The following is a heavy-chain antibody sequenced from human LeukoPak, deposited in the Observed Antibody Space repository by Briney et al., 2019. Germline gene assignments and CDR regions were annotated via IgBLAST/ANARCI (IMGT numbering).Heavy chain of an antibody. CDR2: IKQDGGQN. CDR3: ARWDAYCTGGSCYFGGFAFDI. CDR1: GFTFSGYP. Sequence: QPGGSLRLSCAASGFTFSGYPIHWVRQAPGKGLEWVASIKQDGGQNHYLDSVKGRFTISRDNAKSSLFLQLNSLSAEDTAMYYCARWDAYCTGGSCYFGGFAFDIWGQGTVVTVSS. J-gene: IGHJ3*02. D-gene: IGHD2-15*01. V-gene: IGHV3-7*01.